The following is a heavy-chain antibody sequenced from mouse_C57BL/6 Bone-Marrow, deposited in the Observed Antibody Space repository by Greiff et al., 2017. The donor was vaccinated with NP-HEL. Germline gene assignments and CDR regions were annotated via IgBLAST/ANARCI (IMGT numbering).Heavy chain of an antibody. Sequence: EVMLVESGGGLVKPGGSLKLSCAASGFTFSSYAMSWVRPTPEKRLEWVATISDGGSYTYYPANVKGRFTISSDNAKNNLYLQMSHLKSEDTAMYYCARNDYDEGYFDYWGQGTTLTVSS. J-gene: IGHJ2*01. CDR3: ARNDYDEGYFDY. D-gene: IGHD2-4*01. V-gene: IGHV5-4*03. CDR1: GFTFSSYA. CDR2: ISDGGSYT.